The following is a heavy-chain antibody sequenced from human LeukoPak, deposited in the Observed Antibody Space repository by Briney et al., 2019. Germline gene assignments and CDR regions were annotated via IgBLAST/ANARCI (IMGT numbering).Heavy chain of an antibody. CDR1: GFTFSSYA. J-gene: IGHJ4*02. CDR3: ARDYYGSGSYYNLNYFDY. D-gene: IGHD3-10*01. V-gene: IGHV3-66*01. Sequence: GGSLRLSCAASGFTFSSYAMNWVRQAPGKGLEWVSVIYSGGSTYYADSVKGRFTISRDNSKNTLYLQMNSLRAEDTAVYYCARDYYGSGSYYNLNYFDYWGQGTLVTVSS. CDR2: IYSGGST.